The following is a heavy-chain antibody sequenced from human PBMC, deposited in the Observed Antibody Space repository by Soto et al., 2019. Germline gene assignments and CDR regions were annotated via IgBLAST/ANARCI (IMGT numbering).Heavy chain of an antibody. V-gene: IGHV1-2*04. J-gene: IGHJ6*02. Sequence: ASVKVSCKASGYTFTGYYMHWVRQAPGQGLEWMGWINPNSGGTNYAQKLQGWVTMTRDTSISTAYMELSRLRSDDTAVYYCARDQLGGDGMDVWGQGTTVTVSS. D-gene: IGHD6-6*01. CDR3: ARDQLGGDGMDV. CDR1: GYTFTGYY. CDR2: INPNSGGT.